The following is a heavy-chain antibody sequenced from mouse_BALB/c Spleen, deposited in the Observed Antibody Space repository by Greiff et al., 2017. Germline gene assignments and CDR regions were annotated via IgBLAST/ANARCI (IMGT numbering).Heavy chain of an antibody. V-gene: IGHV1-7*01. Sequence: VQLQQSGAELAKPGASVKMSCKASGYTFTSYWMHWVKQRPGQGLEWIGYINPSTGYTEYNQKFKDKATLTADKSSSTAYMQLSSLTSEDSAVYYCARYHTANGDYWGQGTTLTVSS. CDR1: GYTFTSYW. CDR3: ARYHTANGDY. J-gene: IGHJ2*01. D-gene: IGHD1-2*01. CDR2: INPSTGYT.